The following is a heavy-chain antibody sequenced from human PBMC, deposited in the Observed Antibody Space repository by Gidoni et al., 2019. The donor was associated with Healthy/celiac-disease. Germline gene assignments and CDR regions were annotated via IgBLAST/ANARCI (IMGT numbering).Heavy chain of an antibody. Sequence: QVQLVQSGAEVKKPGSSVKVSCKASGGTFSSYAISWVRQAPVQGLEWMGGIIPIFGTANYAQKFQGRVTITADESTSTAYMELSSLRSEDTAVNYCAREMVAASAYYYYGMDVWGQGTTVTVSS. D-gene: IGHD2-8*01. CDR2: IIPIFGTA. CDR3: AREMVAASAYYYYGMDV. CDR1: GGTFSSYA. J-gene: IGHJ6*02. V-gene: IGHV1-69*01.